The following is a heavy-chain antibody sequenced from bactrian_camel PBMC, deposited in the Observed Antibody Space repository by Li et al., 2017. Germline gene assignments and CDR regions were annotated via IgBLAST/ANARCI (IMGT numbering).Heavy chain of an antibody. J-gene: IGHJ4*01. Sequence: QLVESGGGSVQAGGSLRLSCAVSGYTYSITSMGWFRQGPGKREGVAAIDTDGFTSYADSVKGRFTISQDNAKNTLFLEMNSLKPEDTAMYYCAADNLGTVVSDPPVEVLDFGYSGHGTQVTVS. CDR1: GYTYSITS. CDR2: IDTDGFT. V-gene: IGHV3S53*01. D-gene: IGHD2*01.